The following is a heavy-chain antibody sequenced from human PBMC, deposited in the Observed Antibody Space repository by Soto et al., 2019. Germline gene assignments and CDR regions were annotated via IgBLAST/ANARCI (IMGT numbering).Heavy chain of an antibody. CDR3: ARVYNYGSGSYLTPSSCYFDF. D-gene: IGHD3-10*01. J-gene: IGHJ4*02. Sequence: QVQLVQSGNEVKKPGASVKVSCKASGYTFTSFGVGWVRQAPGQGLEWVGWINPYSGHTVYAQKLQGRVTVTADTSTSTAYMEVGSLRSDDTAVYYCARVYNYGSGSYLTPSSCYFDFWGPGTLVTVSS. V-gene: IGHV1-18*01. CDR2: INPYSGHT. CDR1: GYTFTSFG.